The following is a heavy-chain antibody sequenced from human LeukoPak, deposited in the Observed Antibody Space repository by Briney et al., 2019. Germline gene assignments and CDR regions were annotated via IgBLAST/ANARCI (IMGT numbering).Heavy chain of an antibody. CDR3: ARGAQVWLGNFYFDS. V-gene: IGHV4-34*01. D-gene: IGHD5-18*01. Sequence: PSETLSLTCAVYGGSFSGYYWSWIRQPPGKGLEWIGEINHSGSTNYNPSLKSRVTISVDTSKNQFSLKLSSVTAADTAVYYCARGAQVWLGNFYFDSWGQGTLVTVSS. CDR2: INHSGST. CDR1: GGSFSGYY. J-gene: IGHJ4*02.